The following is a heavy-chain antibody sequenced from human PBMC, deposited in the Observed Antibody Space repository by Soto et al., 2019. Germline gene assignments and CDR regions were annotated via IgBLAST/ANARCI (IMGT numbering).Heavy chain of an antibody. CDR2: IIPIFGTA. V-gene: IGHV1-69*06. CDR3: SCSSGNNYGVGTNYYFYY. D-gene: IGHD1-26*01. Sequence: QVQLVQSGAEVKKPGSSVKISCKTSGGTFSTYSIVWVRQAPGEGLEWMGGIIPIFGTANYAQKFQARVTITADKATNTAFMELSSRKSEDTAMYYCSCSSGNNYGVGTNYYFYYWGHGTLVTVSS. CDR1: GGTFSTYS. J-gene: IGHJ4*01.